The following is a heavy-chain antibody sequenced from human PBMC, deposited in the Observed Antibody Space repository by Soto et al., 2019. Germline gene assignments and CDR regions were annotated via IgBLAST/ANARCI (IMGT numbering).Heavy chain of an antibody. CDR1: GGSIGNYY. CDR3: ARRSAGDCADY. J-gene: IGHJ4*02. D-gene: IGHD2-21*02. CDR2: LYNSGST. Sequence: PSETLSLTCTVSGGSIGNYYWNWIRQSPGKGLEWIGYLYNSGSTNYNPSLKSRVSISVDTSKNQFSLRLTSVTAADTAVYYCARRSAGDCADYWGQGTLVTVSA. V-gene: IGHV4-59*01.